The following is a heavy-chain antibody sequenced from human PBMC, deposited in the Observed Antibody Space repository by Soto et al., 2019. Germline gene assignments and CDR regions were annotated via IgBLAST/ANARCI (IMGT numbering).Heavy chain of an antibody. V-gene: IGHV4-39*01. CDR2: IYYSGST. Sequence: SETLSLTCTVSGGSISSSSYYWGWIRQPPGKGLEWIGSIYYSGSTYYNPSLKSRVTISVDTSKNQFSLKRSSVTAADTAVYYCARHCSGGSCYSIFDYWGQGTLVTVSS. J-gene: IGHJ4*02. CDR3: ARHCSGGSCYSIFDY. CDR1: GGSISSSSYY. D-gene: IGHD2-15*01.